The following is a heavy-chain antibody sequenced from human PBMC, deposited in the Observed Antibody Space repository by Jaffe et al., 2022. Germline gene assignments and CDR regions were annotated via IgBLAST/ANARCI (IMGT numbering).Heavy chain of an antibody. V-gene: IGHV1-46*01. Sequence: QVQLVQSGAEVKKPGASVKVSCKASGYTFTSYYMHWVRQAPGQGLEWMGIINPSGGSTSYAQKFQGRVTMTRDTSTSTVYMELSSLRSEDTAVYYCARAGYDSSGYYGYYYYYMDVWGKGTTVTVSS. CDR3: ARAGYDSSGYYGYYYYYMDV. D-gene: IGHD3-22*01. J-gene: IGHJ6*03. CDR1: GYTFTSYY. CDR2: INPSGGST.